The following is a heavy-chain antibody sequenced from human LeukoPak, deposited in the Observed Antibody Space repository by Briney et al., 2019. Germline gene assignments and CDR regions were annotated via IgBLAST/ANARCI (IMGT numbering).Heavy chain of an antibody. Sequence: QAGGSLRLSCAASGFTFNTYALHWLRQAPGKGLEWVAVISHDGISEHYADSLKGRFSISRDNSKNTIYLQMNSLRAEDTAVYYCARAMVRGVLPYWGQGTLVTVSS. J-gene: IGHJ4*02. V-gene: IGHV3-30*04. CDR1: GFTFNTYA. CDR2: ISHDGISE. CDR3: ARAMVRGVLPY. D-gene: IGHD3-10*01.